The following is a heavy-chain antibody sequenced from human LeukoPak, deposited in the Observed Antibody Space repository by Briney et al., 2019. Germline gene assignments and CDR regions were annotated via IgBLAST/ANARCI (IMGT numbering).Heavy chain of an antibody. V-gene: IGHV3-30*18. J-gene: IGHJ4*02. D-gene: IGHD2-2*01. CDR3: ANGLVGYCSNTRCSGSDS. CDR1: GFTFNSYN. Sequence: PGGSLRLSCAASGFTFNSYNMHWVRQAPGKGLEWVAVISFDGSQKYYVDSVKGRFTISRDNSKNTLFLQLSSLRGDDTAVYYCANGLVGYCSNTRCSGSDSWGQGTLVTVSS. CDR2: ISFDGSQK.